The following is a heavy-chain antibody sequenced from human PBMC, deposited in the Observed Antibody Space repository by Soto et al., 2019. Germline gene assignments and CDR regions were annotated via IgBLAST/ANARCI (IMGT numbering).Heavy chain of an antibody. V-gene: IGHV4-59*01. J-gene: IGHJ5*02. D-gene: IGHD3-9*01. CDR1: GGSISSYY. CDR3: ARGYYDILTGYRSGPNWFDP. CDR2: IYYSGST. Sequence: SETLSLTCTVSGGSISSYYWSWIRQPPGKGLDWIGYIYYSGSTNYNPSLKSRVTISVDTSKNQFSLKLSSVTAADTAVYYCARGYYDILTGYRSGPNWFDPWGQGTLVTVSS.